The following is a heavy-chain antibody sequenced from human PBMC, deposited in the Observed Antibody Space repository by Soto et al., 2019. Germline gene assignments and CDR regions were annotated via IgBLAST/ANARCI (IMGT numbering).Heavy chain of an antibody. CDR2: IKSKTDGGTT. J-gene: IGHJ4*02. CDR1: GFTFSNAC. D-gene: IGHD2-2*01. V-gene: IGHV3-15*07. CDR3: VSPVECSTTSCTR. Sequence: GGSLRLSCAASGFTFSNACINWVLQAPGKGLEWVGRIKSKTDGGTTDFAAPVKGRFAISRDDSKNMVYLQMNSLRAEDTAVYYCVSPVECSTTSCTRWGQGTLVSVSS.